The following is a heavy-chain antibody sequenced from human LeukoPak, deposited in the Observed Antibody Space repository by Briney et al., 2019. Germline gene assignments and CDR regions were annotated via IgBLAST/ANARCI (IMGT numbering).Heavy chain of an antibody. CDR3: ARDLRNYYDSSGYPLF. J-gene: IGHJ4*02. V-gene: IGHV3-21*01. Sequence: GGSLRLSCAASGFTFSSYSVNWVRQAPGKGLEWVSSISSSSSYIYYADSVKGRFTISRDNAKNSLYLQMNSLRAEDTAVYYCARDLRNYYDSSGYPLFWGQGTLVTVSS. CDR2: ISSSSSYI. CDR1: GFTFSSYS. D-gene: IGHD3-22*01.